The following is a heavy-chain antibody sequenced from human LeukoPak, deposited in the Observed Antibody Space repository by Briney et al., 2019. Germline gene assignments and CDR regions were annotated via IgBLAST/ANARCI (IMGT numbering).Heavy chain of an antibody. D-gene: IGHD5-18*01. Sequence: GGSQRLSCTASGSTFYNYDMHWVRQAPGKGLEWVSFIQYDGGNEYYADSVKGRFTISRDNSKNTLFLEMHSLRPEDTAVYYCARYMWFDSWGQGSQVIVSS. CDR1: GSTFYNYD. J-gene: IGHJ5*01. V-gene: IGHV3-30*02. CDR3: ARYMWFDS. CDR2: IQYDGGNE.